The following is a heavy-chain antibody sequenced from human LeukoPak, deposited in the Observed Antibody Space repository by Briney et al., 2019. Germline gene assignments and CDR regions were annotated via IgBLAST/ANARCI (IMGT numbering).Heavy chain of an antibody. Sequence: SETLSLTCAVYGGSFSGYYWSWLRQPPGKGLEWLGEINHSGRNNYNPSLKRRVTISEDTSKKQFSLKRREWAAADTALYYCARGTGGYCSGGSCHGYRRGPYYYYYMDVWGKGTTVTVSS. CDR1: GGSFSGYY. CDR3: ARGTGGYCSGGSCHGYRRGPYYYYYMDV. CDR2: INHSGRN. V-gene: IGHV4-34*01. D-gene: IGHD2-15*01. J-gene: IGHJ6*03.